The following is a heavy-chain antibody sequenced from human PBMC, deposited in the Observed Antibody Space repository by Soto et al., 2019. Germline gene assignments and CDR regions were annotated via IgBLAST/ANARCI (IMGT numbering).Heavy chain of an antibody. CDR1: GGSISSGDYY. CDR3: ATRDPGTSVDY. J-gene: IGHJ4*02. D-gene: IGHD1-7*01. V-gene: IGHV4-39*07. Sequence: PSETLSVTCTVSGGSISSGDYYWTWVRQPPGQGLEWIGEIYRTGSTNYNPSLKSRVKISLDKSENQFSLKVTSLTAADTAVYYCATRDPGTSVDYWGQGTLVTVSS. CDR2: IYRTGST.